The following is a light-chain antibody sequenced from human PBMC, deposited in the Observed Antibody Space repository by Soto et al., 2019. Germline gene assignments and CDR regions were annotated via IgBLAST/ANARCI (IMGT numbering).Light chain of an antibody. V-gene: IGKV1-39*01. Sequence: DIQMTQSPSSLSAAVGDRVTITCRASQDINKYLNWYHQTPGKAPKLLIFSTSTLYSGVPSRFSGSRSGTDFALTSSSLQPEDFATYYCLQSYSSPYTFGQGNKGEIK. CDR3: LQSYSSPYT. CDR1: QDINKY. J-gene: IGKJ2*01. CDR2: STS.